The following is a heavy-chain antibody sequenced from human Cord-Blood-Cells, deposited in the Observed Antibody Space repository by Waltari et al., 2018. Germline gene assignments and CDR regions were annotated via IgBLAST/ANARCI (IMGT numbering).Heavy chain of an antibody. CDR2: NIPIVGTE. CDR3: ARGYGSGSIDAFDI. Sequence: QVQLVQSGAEVTKPGSSVKVSCKASGGTFSSYALSWVRQAPGQGLEWMGRNIPIVGTENYAQKFQGRVKIAAEESTSTAYMELGSLRSEDTAVYYCARGYGSGSIDAFDIWGQGTMVTVSS. J-gene: IGHJ3*02. CDR1: GGTFSSYA. D-gene: IGHD3-10*01. V-gene: IGHV1-69*18.